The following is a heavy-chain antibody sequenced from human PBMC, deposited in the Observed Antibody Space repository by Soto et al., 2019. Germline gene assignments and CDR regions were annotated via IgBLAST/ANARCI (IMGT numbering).Heavy chain of an antibody. D-gene: IGHD5-18*01. CDR2: ISYDGSNK. CDR3: ARDNTAMAYGMDV. J-gene: IGHJ6*02. CDR1: GFTFSSYA. V-gene: IGHV3-30-3*01. Sequence: GGSLRLSCAASGFTFSSYAMHWVRQAPGKGLEWVAVISYDGSNKYYADSVKGRFTISRDNSKNTLYLQMNSLRAEDTAVYYCARDNTAMAYGMDVWGQGTTVTVSS.